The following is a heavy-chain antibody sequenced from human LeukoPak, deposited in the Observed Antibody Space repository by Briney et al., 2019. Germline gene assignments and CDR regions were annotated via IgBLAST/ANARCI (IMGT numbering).Heavy chain of an antibody. D-gene: IGHD6-13*01. CDR1: GFTFSSYA. V-gene: IGHV3-23*01. J-gene: IGHJ4*02. CDR3: AKDSWYRVTPVSDY. CDR2: ISGSGGST. Sequence: EPGESLRLSCAASGFTFSSYAMSWVRQAPGKGLGWVSAISGSGGSTYYADSVKGRFTISRDNSKNTLYLQMNSLRAEDTAVYYCAKDSWYRVTPVSDYWGQGTLVTVSS.